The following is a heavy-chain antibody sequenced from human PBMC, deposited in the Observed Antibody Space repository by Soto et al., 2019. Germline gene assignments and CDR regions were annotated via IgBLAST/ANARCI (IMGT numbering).Heavy chain of an antibody. Sequence: ASVKVSCKASGYTFTGYYMHWVRQAPGQGLEWMGWINPNSGGTSYAQKFQGRVTMTRDTSISTAYMELSRLRSDDTAVYYCARGEITTVTTDYWGQGTLVTVSS. V-gene: IGHV1-2*02. CDR3: ARGEITTVTTDY. D-gene: IGHD4-17*01. CDR1: GYTFTGYY. J-gene: IGHJ4*02. CDR2: INPNSGGT.